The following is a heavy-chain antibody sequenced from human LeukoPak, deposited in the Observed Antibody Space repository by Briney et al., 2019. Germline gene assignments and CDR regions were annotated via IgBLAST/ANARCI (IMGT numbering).Heavy chain of an antibody. CDR1: GFTFSTYV. V-gene: IGHV3-30*07. J-gene: IGHJ6*02. D-gene: IGHD6-19*01. Sequence: GGSLRLSCAASGFTFSTYVMHWVRQAPGKGLQWVAVILYDGSSKYYADSVKGRFIISRDNSKNTLYLQMNGLTAEDTAVYYCARVVAGSVYNSGMDVWGQGTTVTVSS. CDR2: ILYDGSSK. CDR3: ARVVAGSVYNSGMDV.